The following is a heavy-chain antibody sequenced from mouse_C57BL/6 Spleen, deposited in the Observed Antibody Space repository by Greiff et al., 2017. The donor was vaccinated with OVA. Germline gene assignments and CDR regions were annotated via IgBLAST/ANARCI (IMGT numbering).Heavy chain of an antibody. D-gene: IGHD2-1*01. CDR2: FYPGSGSI. J-gene: IGHJ4*01. V-gene: IGHV1-62-2*01. CDR3: ARHEDGNYRGYYAMDY. CDR1: GYTFTEYT. Sequence: VKLQESGAELVKPGASVKLSCKASGYTFTEYTIHWVKQRSGQGLEWIGWFYPGSGSIKYNEKFKDKATLTADKSSSTVYMELSRLTSEDSAVYFCARHEDGNYRGYYAMDYWGQGTSVTVSS.